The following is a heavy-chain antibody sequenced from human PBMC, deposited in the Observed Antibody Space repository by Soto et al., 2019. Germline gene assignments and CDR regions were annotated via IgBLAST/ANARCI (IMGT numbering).Heavy chain of an antibody. D-gene: IGHD2-2*01. CDR3: AGGREREYQLPHDAFDI. J-gene: IGHJ3*02. Sequence: GGSLRLSCAASRFTVSSNYMSWVRQAPGKGLEWVSVIYSGGSTYYADSVKGRFTISRDNSKNTLYLQMNSLRAEDTAVYYCAGGREREYQLPHDAFDIWGQGTMVTVSS. CDR1: RFTVSSNY. CDR2: IYSGGST. V-gene: IGHV3-66*01.